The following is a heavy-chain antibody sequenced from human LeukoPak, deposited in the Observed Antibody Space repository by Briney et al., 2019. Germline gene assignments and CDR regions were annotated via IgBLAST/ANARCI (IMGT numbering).Heavy chain of an antibody. J-gene: IGHJ4*02. V-gene: IGHV1-2*06. CDR3: ARDYCSSTSCLFDY. CDR2: INPNSGDT. CDR1: GYTFPGYH. D-gene: IGHD2-2*01. Sequence: GASVKVSFKASGYTFPGYHMHWVRQAPGQGLEWMGRINPNSGDTNYAQKFQGRVTMTRDTSISTAYMELSRLTSDDTAVYYCARDYCSSTSCLFDYWGQGTLVTVSS.